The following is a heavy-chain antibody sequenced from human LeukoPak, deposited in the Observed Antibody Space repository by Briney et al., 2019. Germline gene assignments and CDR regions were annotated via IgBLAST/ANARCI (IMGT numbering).Heavy chain of an antibody. D-gene: IGHD3/OR15-3a*01. CDR2: INHSGST. J-gene: IGHJ4*02. CDR1: GGSFSGYY. CDR3: ARAETDFDY. V-gene: IGHV4-34*01. Sequence: SETLSLTCAVSGGSFSGYYWSWIRQPPGKGLEWIGEINHSGSTNYNPSLKSRVTISVDTSKNQFSLKLSSVTAADTAVHYCARAETDFDYWGQGTLVTVSS.